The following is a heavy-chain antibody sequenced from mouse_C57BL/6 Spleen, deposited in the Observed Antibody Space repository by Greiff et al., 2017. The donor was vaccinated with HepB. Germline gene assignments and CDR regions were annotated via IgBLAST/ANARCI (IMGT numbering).Heavy chain of an antibody. CDR3: ARGGGYYDY. V-gene: IGHV1-80*01. J-gene: IGHJ2*01. CDR2: IYPGDGDT. CDR1: GYAFSSYW. Sequence: QVQLQQSGAELVKPGASVKISCKASGYAFSSYWMNWVQQRPGKGLEWIGQIYPGDGDTNYNGKFKGKATLTADNSSSTAYMQLSSLTAEDSAVYFCARGGGYYDYWGQGTTLTVSS. D-gene: IGHD2-3*01.